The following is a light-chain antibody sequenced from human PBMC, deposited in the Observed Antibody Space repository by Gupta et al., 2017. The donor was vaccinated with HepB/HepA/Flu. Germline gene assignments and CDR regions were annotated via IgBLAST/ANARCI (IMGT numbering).Light chain of an antibody. Sequence: QSVLTQPPSVSGAPGQTINISCTGSNSNIGASYDVHWYQQFPGTAPNLLIYGNHHRPSGIPERFSGSRSGTSGSLAITGLQAEDEADYYCQSYDGNFWLFGGGTKVTVL. J-gene: IGLJ2*01. V-gene: IGLV1-40*01. CDR3: QSYDGNFWL. CDR2: GNH. CDR1: NSNIGASYD.